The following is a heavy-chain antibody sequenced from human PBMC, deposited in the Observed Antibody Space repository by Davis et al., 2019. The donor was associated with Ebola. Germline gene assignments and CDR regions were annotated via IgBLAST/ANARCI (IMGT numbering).Heavy chain of an antibody. CDR1: GFTFSGSA. CDR3: AREAGDV. J-gene: IGHJ6*02. Sequence: GESLKISCAASGFTFSGSAMHWVRQAPGKGLVWVSRINSDGSSTSYADSVKGRFTISRDNAKNTLYLQMNSLRAEDTAVYYCAREAGDVWGQGTTVTVSS. V-gene: IGHV3-74*01. CDR2: INSDGSST.